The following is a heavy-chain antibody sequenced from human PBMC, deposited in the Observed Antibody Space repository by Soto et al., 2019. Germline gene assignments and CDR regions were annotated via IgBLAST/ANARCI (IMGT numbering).Heavy chain of an antibody. J-gene: IGHJ4*02. V-gene: IGHV4-31*03. CDR2: IYYSGGA. D-gene: IGHD3-3*01. Sequence: SETLSLTCTVSGGSISSGGYYWSWIRQHPGKGLEWIGYIYYSGGAYYNPSLKSRVTISVDTSKNQFSLKLSSVTAADTAVYYCARNVLRFLEWPHFDYWGQGTLVTVSS. CDR1: GGSISSGGYY. CDR3: ARNVLRFLEWPHFDY.